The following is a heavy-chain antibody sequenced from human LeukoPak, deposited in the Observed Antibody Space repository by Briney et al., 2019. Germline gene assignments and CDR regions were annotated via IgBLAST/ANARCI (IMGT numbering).Heavy chain of an antibody. D-gene: IGHD2-15*01. CDR1: GYTFTSYD. CDR3: ARGPPDIVVVVAANDAFDI. V-gene: IGHV1-8*01. Sequence: ASVRVSCKASGYTFTSYDINWVRQATGQGLEWMGWMNPNSGNTGYAQKFQGRVTMTRNTSISTAYMELSSLRSGDTAVYYCARGPPDIVVVVAANDAFDIWGQGTMVTVSS. J-gene: IGHJ3*02. CDR2: MNPNSGNT.